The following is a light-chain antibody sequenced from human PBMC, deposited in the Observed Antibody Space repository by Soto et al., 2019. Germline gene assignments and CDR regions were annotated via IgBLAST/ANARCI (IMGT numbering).Light chain of an antibody. CDR3: CSYAGSSTYV. CDR2: EGS. Sequence: QSVLTQPASVSGSPGQSISISCTGTSSDVGSYNLVSWYQQHPGTAPKLMIYEGSKWPSGVSNRFSGSKSGNTASLTISGLQDEDEADYYCCSYAGSSTYVFGTGTKVTVL. J-gene: IGLJ1*01. V-gene: IGLV2-23*01. CDR1: SSDVGSYNL.